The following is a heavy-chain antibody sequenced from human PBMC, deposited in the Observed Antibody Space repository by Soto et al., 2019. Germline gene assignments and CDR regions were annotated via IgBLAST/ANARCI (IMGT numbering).Heavy chain of an antibody. V-gene: IGHV3-15*07. CDR3: TTDWVGGSYYDY. CDR2: IKSKTDGGTT. Sequence: EVQLVESGGGLVKPGGSLRLSCAASGFTFSNAWMNWVRQAPGKGLEWVGRIKSKTDGGTTDYAAPVKGRFTISRDDSKNTLYRQMNSLKTEDTAVYDCTTDWVGGSYYDYWGQGTLVTVSS. CDR1: GFTFSNAW. J-gene: IGHJ4*02. D-gene: IGHD1-26*01.